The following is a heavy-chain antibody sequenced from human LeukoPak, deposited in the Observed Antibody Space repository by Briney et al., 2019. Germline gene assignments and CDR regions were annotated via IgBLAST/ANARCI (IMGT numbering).Heavy chain of an antibody. CDR3: AREGVGATNSDGTIDY. CDR1: GYTFTSCG. V-gene: IGHV1-18*01. D-gene: IGHD1-26*01. J-gene: IGHJ4*02. CDR2: ISAYNGNT. Sequence: ASVKVSCKASGYTFTSCGISWVRQAPGQGLEWMGWISAYNGNTNYAQKLQGRVTMTTDTSTSTAYMELRSLRSDDTAVYYCAREGVGATNSDGTIDYWGQGTLVTVSS.